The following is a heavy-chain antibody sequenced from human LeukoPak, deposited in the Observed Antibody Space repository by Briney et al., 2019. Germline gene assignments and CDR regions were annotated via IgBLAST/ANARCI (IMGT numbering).Heavy chain of an antibody. CDR3: ARDSVSMITFGGVIPRPFDY. CDR2: ICAYNGNT. Sequence: GASVKVSCKASGYTFTSYGISWVLQAPGQGLEWMGWICAYNGNTNYAQKLQGRVTMTTDTSTSTAYMELRSLRSDDTAVYYCARDSVSMITFGGVIPRPFDYWGQGTLVTVSS. J-gene: IGHJ4*02. V-gene: IGHV1-18*01. CDR1: GYTFTSYG. D-gene: IGHD3-16*02.